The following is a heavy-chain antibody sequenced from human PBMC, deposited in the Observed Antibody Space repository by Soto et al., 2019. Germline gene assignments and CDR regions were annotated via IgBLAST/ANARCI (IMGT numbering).Heavy chain of an antibody. Sequence: GSLRLSCAVSGFICSSYDMSWVRQAPGKGLEWVSTILVGGSPHYEDSVKGRFTISRDTSKNTVYLQMNSLTVGDTAVYYCAKATATSGGAFEIYGQGAMVTVSS. CDR1: GFICSSYD. V-gene: IGHV3-23*01. CDR3: AKATATSGGAFEI. J-gene: IGHJ3*02. D-gene: IGHD1-1*01. CDR2: ILVGGSP.